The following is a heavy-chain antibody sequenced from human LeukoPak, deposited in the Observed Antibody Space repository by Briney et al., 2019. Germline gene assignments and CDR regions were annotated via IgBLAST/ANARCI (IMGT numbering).Heavy chain of an antibody. CDR2: INPNSGGT. V-gene: IGHV1-2*02. CDR1: GYTFTGYY. CDR3: ARDWGYGSGSPIDY. D-gene: IGHD3-10*01. J-gene: IGHJ4*02. Sequence: ASVKVSCKASGYTFTGYYMHWVRQAPGQGLEWVGWINPNSGGTNYAQKFQGRVTMTRDTSISTAYMELSRLGSDDTAVYYCARDWGYGSGSPIDYWGQGTLVTVSS.